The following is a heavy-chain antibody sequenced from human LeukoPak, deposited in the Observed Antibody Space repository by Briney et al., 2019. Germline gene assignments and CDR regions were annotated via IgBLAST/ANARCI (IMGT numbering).Heavy chain of an antibody. Sequence: PGGSLRLSCSASGFTFRSYEMSWVRQAPGKGLEWISYISGSDSTMFYADSVKGRFTISRDNAKNSLYLQMKSLRDEDTAVYYCARGGSRGSFDYWGQGTLVTVSS. J-gene: IGHJ4*02. CDR1: GFTFRSYE. V-gene: IGHV3-48*03. D-gene: IGHD3-10*01. CDR3: ARGGSRGSFDY. CDR2: ISGSDSTM.